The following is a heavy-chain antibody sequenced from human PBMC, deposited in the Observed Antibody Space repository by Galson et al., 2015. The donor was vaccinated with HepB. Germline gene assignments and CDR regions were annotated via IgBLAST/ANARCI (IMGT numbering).Heavy chain of an antibody. Sequence: SLRLSCAASGFTVSNNYMSWVRQAPGKGLEWVSVIYSGGSTYYADSVKGRFTISRDNSKNTLYLQMNSLRAEDTAVYYCARGVPPGIAVAGTGDYWGQGTLVTVSS. CDR1: GFTVSNNY. V-gene: IGHV3-66*01. CDR2: IYSGGST. J-gene: IGHJ4*02. D-gene: IGHD6-19*01. CDR3: ARGVPPGIAVAGTGDY.